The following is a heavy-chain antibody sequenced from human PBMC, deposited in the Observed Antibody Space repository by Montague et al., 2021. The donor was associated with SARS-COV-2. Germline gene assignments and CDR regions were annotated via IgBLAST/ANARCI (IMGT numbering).Heavy chain of an antibody. Sequence: SLRLSCAASGFTFSIYAMSWVRQAPGKGPQWVSTFTGGNTFYADXVKXRFTISRDNYKNTLYLQMNSLGAEDTAIYYCAKAEESGNYLSVGLDSWGPGTLVTVSS. CDR1: GFTFSIYA. CDR2: FTGGNT. CDR3: AKAEESGNYLSVGLDS. D-gene: IGHD2/OR15-2a*01. J-gene: IGHJ4*02. V-gene: IGHV3-23*01.